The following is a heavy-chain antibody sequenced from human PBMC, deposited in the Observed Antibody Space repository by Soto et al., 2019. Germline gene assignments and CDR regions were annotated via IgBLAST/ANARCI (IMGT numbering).Heavy chain of an antibody. D-gene: IGHD2-15*01. V-gene: IGHV1-69*02. CDR1: GGTFSSYT. J-gene: IGHJ3*02. CDR2: IIPILGIA. CDR3: ASLGVKYCSGGSCHTGEAFDI. Sequence: ASVKVSCKASGGTFSSYTISWVRQAPGQGLEWMGRIIPILGIANYAQKFQGRVTITADKSTSTAYMELSSLRSEDTAVYYCASLGVKYCSGGSCHTGEAFDIWGQGTMVTVSS.